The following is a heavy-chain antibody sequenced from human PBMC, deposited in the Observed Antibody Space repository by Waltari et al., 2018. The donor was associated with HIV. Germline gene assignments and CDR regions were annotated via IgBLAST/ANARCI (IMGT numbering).Heavy chain of an antibody. Sequence: QLQVEESGPGLVKPSETLSLTCNVSGGSISTYNYYWCWIRQSPGKGLEWTGSIYHSGSTYYNPSLRSRLSISVDTSKNQISLRLRSMTAADTAVYYCAAAASLLRGFDVWGQGTTVTVAS. V-gene: IGHV4-39*01. CDR3: AAAASLLRGFDV. D-gene: IGHD2-15*01. J-gene: IGHJ6*02. CDR1: GGSISTYNYY. CDR2: IYHSGST.